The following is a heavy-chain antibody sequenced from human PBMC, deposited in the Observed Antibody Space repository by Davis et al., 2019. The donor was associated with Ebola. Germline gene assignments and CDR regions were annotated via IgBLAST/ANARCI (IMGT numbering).Heavy chain of an antibody. CDR1: GGSISSRRYY. Sequence: MPSETLSLTCPLSGGSISSRRYYWGWIRQTPGKGLEWIGSIYYSGSTDYNPSLKSRVTISVDTSRNQCSLRLNSVTAADTAVYYCASREVASGPVDYWGQGTLVSVSS. CDR3: ASREVASGPVDY. J-gene: IGHJ4*02. CDR2: IYYSGST. D-gene: IGHD2-15*01. V-gene: IGHV4-39*01.